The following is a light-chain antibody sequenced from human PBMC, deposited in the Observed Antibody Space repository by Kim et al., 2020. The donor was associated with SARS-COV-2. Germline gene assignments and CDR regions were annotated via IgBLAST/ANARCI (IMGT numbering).Light chain of an antibody. CDR1: QSVSRH. Sequence: DTVMTQSPATLSVFPGERATLSCRASQSVSRHLAWYQQTPGQVPRLLIYDASTRATGIAARFSGSGSATEFTLTISSLQSEDFAVYYCQQYNNWPLTFGGGTKVDIK. J-gene: IGKJ4*01. V-gene: IGKV3-15*01. CDR2: DAS. CDR3: QQYNNWPLT.